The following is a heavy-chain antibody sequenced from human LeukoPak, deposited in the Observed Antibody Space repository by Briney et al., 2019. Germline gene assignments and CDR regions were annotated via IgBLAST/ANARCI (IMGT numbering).Heavy chain of an antibody. CDR1: GGSFSGYY. Sequence: PSETLSLTCAVYGGSFSGYYWSWIRQPPGKGLEWIGEINHSGSTNYNPSLKSRVTISVDTSKNQFSLKLSSVTAADTAVYYCARVGPGIIAVAGTGYFDYWGQGTLVTVSS. CDR3: ARVGPGIIAVAGTGYFDY. D-gene: IGHD6-19*01. J-gene: IGHJ4*02. CDR2: INHSGST. V-gene: IGHV4-34*01.